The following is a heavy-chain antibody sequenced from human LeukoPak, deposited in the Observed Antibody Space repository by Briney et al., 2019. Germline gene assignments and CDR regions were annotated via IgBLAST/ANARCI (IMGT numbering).Heavy chain of an antibody. CDR1: GGSISTYY. CDR3: ARITGTPTHFDY. D-gene: IGHD1-20*01. Sequence: SETLSLTCTVSGGSISTYYWSWIRQPPGKGLEWIGYIYYSGSTNYNPSLKSRVTISVDTSKNQFSLKLSSVTAADTAVYSCARITGTPTHFDYWGQGTLVTVSS. CDR2: IYYSGST. J-gene: IGHJ4*02. V-gene: IGHV4-59*08.